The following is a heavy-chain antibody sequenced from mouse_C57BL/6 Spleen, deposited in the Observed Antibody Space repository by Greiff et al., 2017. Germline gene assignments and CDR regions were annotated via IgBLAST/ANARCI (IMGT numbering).Heavy chain of an antibody. V-gene: IGHV1-69*01. Sequence: LVESGAELVMPGASVKLSCKASGYTFTSYWMHWVKQRPGQGLEWIGEIDPSDSYTNYNQKFKGKSTLTVDKSSSTAYMRLSSLTSEDSAVYYCAISIYDGYRAWFAYWGQGTLVTVSA. CDR2: IDPSDSYT. CDR1: GYTFTSYW. CDR3: AISIYDGYRAWFAY. J-gene: IGHJ3*01. D-gene: IGHD2-3*01.